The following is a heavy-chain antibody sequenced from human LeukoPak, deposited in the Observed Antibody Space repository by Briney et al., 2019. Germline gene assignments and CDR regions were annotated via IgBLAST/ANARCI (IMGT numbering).Heavy chain of an antibody. J-gene: IGHJ4*02. CDR3: AGFYDSSGIEKYYFDY. D-gene: IGHD3-22*01. CDR1: GGSISSGGYC. CDR2: IYYSGST. Sequence: SETLSLTCTVSGGSISSGGYCWSWIRQHPGKGLVWIGYIYYSGSTYYNPSLKIRVTISVDTSKNQFYLKLSSVTAADTTVYYCAGFYDSSGIEKYYFDYWGQGTLVTVSS. V-gene: IGHV4-31*03.